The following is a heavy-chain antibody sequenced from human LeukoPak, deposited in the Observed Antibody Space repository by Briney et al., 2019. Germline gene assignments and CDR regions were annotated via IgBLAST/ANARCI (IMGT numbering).Heavy chain of an antibody. V-gene: IGHV3-7*01. CDR2: IRQDGSEK. CDR1: GFTFTDYW. D-gene: IGHD6-13*01. CDR3: ARDGTAAGLYFDL. J-gene: IGHJ4*01. Sequence: GGSLRLSCAVSGFTFTDYWMNWVRQAPGKGLEWVASIRQDGSEKTYVDSVKGRFTISRDNTKNSLSLQVNSLRAEDTAVYYCARDGTAAGLYFDLWGQGTLVTVPS.